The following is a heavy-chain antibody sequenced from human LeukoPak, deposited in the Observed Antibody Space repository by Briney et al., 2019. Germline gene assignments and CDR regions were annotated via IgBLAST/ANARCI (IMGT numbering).Heavy chain of an antibody. CDR2: IIPILGIA. D-gene: IGHD2-15*01. J-gene: IGHJ4*02. CDR1: GYTFTSYD. Sequence: VASVKVSCKASGYTFTSYDISWVRQAPGQGLEWMGRIIPILGIANYAQKFQGRVTITADKSTSTAYMELSSLRSEDTAVYYCARVVTSGGSSVDYWGQGTLVTVSS. V-gene: IGHV1-69*04. CDR3: ARVVTSGGSSVDY.